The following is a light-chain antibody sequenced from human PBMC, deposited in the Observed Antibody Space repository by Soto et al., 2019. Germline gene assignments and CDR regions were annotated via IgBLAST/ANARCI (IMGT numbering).Light chain of an antibody. CDR1: QSITSSY. CDR2: GTI. Sequence: EIVLTQSPGTLSLSPGERATLSCRASQSITSSYLAWYQQKPGQAPRLLISGTISRATGIPDRFSGSGSGTDFTLTIRRLEPEAFAVYYCQQYGSPVWTFGQGTKVEIK. CDR3: QQYGSPVWT. J-gene: IGKJ1*01. V-gene: IGKV3-20*01.